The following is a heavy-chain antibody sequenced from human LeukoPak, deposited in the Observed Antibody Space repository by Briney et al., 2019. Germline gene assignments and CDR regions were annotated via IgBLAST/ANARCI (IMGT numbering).Heavy chain of an antibody. J-gene: IGHJ4*02. CDR3: AHRDLYDSSVDV. CDR2: IAWDDDK. D-gene: IGHD3-22*01. CDR1: GFSLGTRGMC. V-gene: IGHV2-70*12. Sequence: GPTLVNPPQTLTLTGTFSGFSLGTRGMCVSWIRQPPGKALEWLARIAWDDDKYYSTSLKTRLTISKDTSKNQVVLTMTNMDPVDTATYYCAHRDLYDSSVDVWGQGTLVTVSS.